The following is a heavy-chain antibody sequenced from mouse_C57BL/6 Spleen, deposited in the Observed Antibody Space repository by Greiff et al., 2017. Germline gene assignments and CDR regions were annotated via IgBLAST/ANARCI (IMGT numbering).Heavy chain of an antibody. J-gene: IGHJ3*01. CDR2: IDPENGDT. CDR1: GFNIKDDY. CDR3: TTLTGRGDLAY. D-gene: IGHD4-1*01. Sequence: EVKLQQSGAELVRPGASVKLSCTASGFNIKDDYMHWVKQRPEQGLEWIGWIDPENGDTEYASKFQGKATITADTSSNTAYLQLSSLTSEDTAVYYCTTLTGRGDLAYWGQGTLVTVSA. V-gene: IGHV14-4*01.